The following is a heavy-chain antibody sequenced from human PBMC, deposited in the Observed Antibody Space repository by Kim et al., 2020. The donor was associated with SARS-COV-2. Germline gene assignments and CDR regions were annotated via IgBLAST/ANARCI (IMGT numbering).Heavy chain of an antibody. CDR2: IDSCGRT. Sequence: SETLSLTCTVSGGSISSSGYYWGWIRQPPGRVLEWMGSIDSCGRTYYIPTLSSRLTISADTSKNQFSLKLSSVTAADTAIYYCVRDGGNFLVDYWGQGSLVTVSS. V-gene: IGHV4-39*01. J-gene: IGHJ4*02. D-gene: IGHD2-21*02. CDR1: GGSISSSGYY. CDR3: VRDGGNFLVDY.